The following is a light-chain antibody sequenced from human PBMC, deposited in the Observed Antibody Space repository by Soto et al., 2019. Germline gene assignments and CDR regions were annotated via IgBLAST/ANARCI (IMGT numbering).Light chain of an antibody. CDR1: QSVGTN. J-gene: IGKJ2*01. CDR2: GAS. V-gene: IGKV3-15*01. CDR3: QQYKNWPPMYT. Sequence: EIVMTQSPATLSVSPGERATLSYRASQSVGTNLGWYQQRPGQPPRLLIYGASARATGVPDRFSGSGSGTEFTLAISSLQSEDFAVYYCQQYKNWPPMYTFGQGTKLEIK.